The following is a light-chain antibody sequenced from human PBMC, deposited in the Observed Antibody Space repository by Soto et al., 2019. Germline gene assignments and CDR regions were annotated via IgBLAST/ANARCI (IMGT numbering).Light chain of an antibody. CDR1: NIGSKS. Sequence: SYELTQPPSVSVAPGQTASITCGGNNIGSKSVHWYQQKPGQAPVLVVYDGSDRPSGIPERFSGSNSGNTATLTISRVEAGDEADYYCQVWDSSSDHVVFGGGTNLTVL. J-gene: IGLJ2*01. V-gene: IGLV3-21*02. CDR3: QVWDSSSDHVV. CDR2: DGS.